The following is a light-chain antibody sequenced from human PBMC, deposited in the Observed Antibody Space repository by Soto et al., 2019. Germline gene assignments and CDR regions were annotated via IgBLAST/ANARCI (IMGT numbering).Light chain of an antibody. CDR1: SSNIGAGYE. CDR2: EDT. V-gene: IGLV1-40*01. J-gene: IGLJ1*01. CDR3: QSYDNSLSGSYV. Sequence: QSVLTQPPSVSGAPGERVTISCTGSSSNIGAGYEVHWYQQLPGTSPKLLIYEDTDRPSGAPDRFSGSKSGTSASLAITGLLAEDEADYYCQSYDNSLSGSYVFGTGTKLTVL.